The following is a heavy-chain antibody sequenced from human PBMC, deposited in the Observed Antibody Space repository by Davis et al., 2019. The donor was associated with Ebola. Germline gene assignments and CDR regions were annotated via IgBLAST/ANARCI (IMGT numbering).Heavy chain of an antibody. CDR2: ISDSSRTI. Sequence: GESLKLSCAASGFSFNDYSINWVRQAPGKGLEWISYISDSSRTIYYADSVKGRFTISRDDAKKSVYLQMNYLRAEDTAVYYCARDAVYDYVWGSNFDYWGQGTLVTVSS. J-gene: IGHJ4*02. D-gene: IGHD3-16*01. CDR1: GFSFNDYS. CDR3: ARDAVYDYVWGSNFDY. V-gene: IGHV3-48*04.